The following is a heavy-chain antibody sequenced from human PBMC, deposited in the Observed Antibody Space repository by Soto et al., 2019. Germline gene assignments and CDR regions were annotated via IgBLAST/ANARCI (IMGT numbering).Heavy chain of an antibody. Sequence: SETLSLTCTVSGGSISSGDYYWSWIRQPPGKGLEWIGYIYYSGSTYYNPSLKSRVTISVDTSKNQFSLKLSSVTAADTAVYYCARSLYDSSGYYYEGPFFDYWGQGTLVTVS. CDR2: IYYSGST. CDR3: ARSLYDSSGYYYEGPFFDY. J-gene: IGHJ4*02. V-gene: IGHV4-30-4*01. CDR1: GGSISSGDYY. D-gene: IGHD3-22*01.